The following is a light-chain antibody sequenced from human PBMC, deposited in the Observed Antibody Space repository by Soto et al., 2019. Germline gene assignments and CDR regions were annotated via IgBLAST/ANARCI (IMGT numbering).Light chain of an antibody. CDR2: AAS. V-gene: IGKV1-39*01. J-gene: IGKJ4*01. CDR3: QHGYSTPLT. Sequence: DIQMTQSPSCLSASVGDRVTITCRARQSISTYLRWYQQKPGKAPNLLIYAASTLQSVVPSRFSGSGSGTDFTLTISSLQPEDFATYFCQHGYSTPLTFGGGTRVDI. CDR1: QSISTY.